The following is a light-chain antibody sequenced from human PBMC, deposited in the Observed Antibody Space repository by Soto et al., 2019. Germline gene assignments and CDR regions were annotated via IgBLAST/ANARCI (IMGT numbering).Light chain of an antibody. V-gene: IGLV2-14*01. CDR2: DVS. Sequence: QSVLTQPASVSGSPGQSITISCTGTSTDVGGYNYVSWYQQHPGKAPKLLISDVSNRPSGVSFRFSGSKSGNTASLTISGLQADDDADYYCNSYSCGPNLYLFATGNKLTAL. J-gene: IGLJ1*01. CDR1: STDVGGYNY. CDR3: NSYSCGPNLYL.